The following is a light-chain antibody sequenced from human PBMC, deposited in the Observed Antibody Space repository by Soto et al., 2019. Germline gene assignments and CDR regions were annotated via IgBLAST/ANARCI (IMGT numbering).Light chain of an antibody. V-gene: IGKV3-11*01. CDR2: DAS. Sequence: EIVLTQSPATLSLSAGERITLSCRASQSVNSYLAWYQQKPGQAPRLLIHDASKRATGIPAMFSGSGSGTDFTLTISSLETEDFVGYYCQPRYIWPWTFGQGTKVEIK. CDR1: QSVNSY. J-gene: IGKJ1*01. CDR3: QPRYIWPWT.